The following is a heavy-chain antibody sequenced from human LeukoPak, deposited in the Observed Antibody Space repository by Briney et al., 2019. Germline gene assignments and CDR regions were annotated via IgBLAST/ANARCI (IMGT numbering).Heavy chain of an antibody. CDR1: GHRHNQPDYL. J-gene: IGHJ4*02. CDR3: AVDRSSTNQVFDY. D-gene: IGHD2-2*01. Sequence: SETQSLLCSVWGHRHNQPDYLGAWIRQPPGKGLEWIGYIHYSGTTYYNPSLKSRVSMSVDTSKNQFSLKLSSVNAADTAVYYGAVDRSSTNQVFDYWGQGTLVTVSS. V-gene: IGHV4-30-4*01. CDR2: IHYSGTT.